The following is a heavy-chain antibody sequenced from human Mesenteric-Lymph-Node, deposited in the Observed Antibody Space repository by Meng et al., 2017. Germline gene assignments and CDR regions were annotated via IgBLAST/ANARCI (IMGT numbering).Heavy chain of an antibody. V-gene: IGHV3-30*04. J-gene: IGHJ4*02. CDR3: AREKWVYGSSADY. CDR2: ISYDGSNK. D-gene: IGHD3-22*01. Sequence: GESLKISCAASGFTFSSYAMHWVRQAPGKGLEWVAVISYDGSNKYYADSVKGRFTISRDNSKNTLYLQMNSLRAEDTAVYYCAREKWVYGSSADYWGQGTLVTVSS. CDR1: GFTFSSYA.